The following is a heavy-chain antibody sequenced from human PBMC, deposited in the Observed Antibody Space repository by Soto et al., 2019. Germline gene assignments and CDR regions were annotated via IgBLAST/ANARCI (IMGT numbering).Heavy chain of an antibody. J-gene: IGHJ4*02. Sequence: GGSLRLSCAASGFTFSNAWMSWVRQAPGKGLEWVGRIKSKTDGGTTDYAAPVKGRFTISRDDSKNTLYLQMNSLKTEDTAVYYRTTDTYYDILTGYYAEFDYWGQGTLVTVYS. D-gene: IGHD3-9*01. CDR3: TTDTYYDILTGYYAEFDY. V-gene: IGHV3-15*01. CDR2: IKSKTDGGTT. CDR1: GFTFSNAW.